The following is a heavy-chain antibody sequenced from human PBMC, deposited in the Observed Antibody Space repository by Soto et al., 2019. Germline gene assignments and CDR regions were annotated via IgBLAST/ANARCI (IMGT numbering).Heavy chain of an antibody. D-gene: IGHD2-21*02. CDR1: GFTFSSYG. CDR2: ISYDGSNK. J-gene: IGHJ6*02. CDR3: AKVAYCGGDCYSDFAGGMDV. V-gene: IGHV3-30*18. Sequence: PVGSLRLSCAASGFTFSSYGMHWVRQAPGKGLEWVAVISYDGSNKYYADSVKGRFTISRDNSKNTLYLQMNSLRAEDTAVYYCAKVAYCGGDCYSDFAGGMDVWGQGTTVTVSS.